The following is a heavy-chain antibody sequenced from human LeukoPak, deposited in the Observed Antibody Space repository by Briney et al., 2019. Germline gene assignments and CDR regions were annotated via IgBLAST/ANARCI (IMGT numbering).Heavy chain of an antibody. CDR3: ARTLAGTGNYFDY. CDR1: GFTFSSYA. V-gene: IGHV3-53*01. J-gene: IGHJ4*02. D-gene: IGHD6-19*01. CDR2: IYSGGST. Sequence: GGSLRLSCAASGFTFSSYAMHWVRQAPGKGLEWVSIIYSGGSTYYADSVKGRFTISRDNSKNTLYLQMNSLRAEDTAVYCCARTLAGTGNYFDYWGQGTLVTVSS.